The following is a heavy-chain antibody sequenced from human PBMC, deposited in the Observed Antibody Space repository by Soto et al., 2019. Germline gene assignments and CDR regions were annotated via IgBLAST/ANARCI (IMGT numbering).Heavy chain of an antibody. Sequence: QVQLQESGPGLGKPSETLSLPCTVAGGSLPDHTWTWFAQSPGRGLQWIGYVYYSGATSYNPSLTSRVTMTVDTSKNQFSLKLRSVTAADTAVYFCARGNDWKSSTFDIWGQGTMVSVSS. CDR1: GGSLPDHT. CDR3: ARGNDWKSSTFDI. J-gene: IGHJ3*02. D-gene: IGHD2-21*01. CDR2: VYYSGAT. V-gene: IGHV4-59*11.